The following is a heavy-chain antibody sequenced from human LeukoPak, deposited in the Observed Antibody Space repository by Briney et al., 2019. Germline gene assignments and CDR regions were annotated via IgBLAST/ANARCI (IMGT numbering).Heavy chain of an antibody. CDR1: GGSISSYY. CDR3: ARGAPPGSPLYFDY. CDR2: IYTSGST. Sequence: PSETLSLTCTVSGGSISSYYWSWIRQPAGKGLEWIGRIYTSGSTNYNPSLKSRVTISVDRSKNQFSLKLSSVTAADTAVYYCARGAPPGSPLYFDYWGQGTLVTVSS. J-gene: IGHJ4*02. V-gene: IGHV4-4*07.